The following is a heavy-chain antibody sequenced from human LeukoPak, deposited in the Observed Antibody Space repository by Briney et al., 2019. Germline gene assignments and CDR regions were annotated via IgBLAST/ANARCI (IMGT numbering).Heavy chain of an antibody. CDR2: IFSNGDT. Sequence: PGGSLRLSCTASEFTASRNYMLWVRQAPGKGLEWVSLIFSNGDTHYADSVKGRFTISRDTYKNTVSLQMNSLRVEDTAMYYCTRDQMNYWGQGTLVTVSS. D-gene: IGHD5-24*01. CDR1: EFTASRNY. V-gene: IGHV3-53*01. CDR3: TRDQMNY. J-gene: IGHJ4*02.